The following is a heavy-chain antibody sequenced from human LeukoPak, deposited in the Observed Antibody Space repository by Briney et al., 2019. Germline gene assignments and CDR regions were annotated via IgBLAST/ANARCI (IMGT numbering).Heavy chain of an antibody. CDR2: IYYSGST. CDR1: GGSISGYY. CDR3: ARRGVRGSSSWQRSNWFDP. Sequence: PSETLSLTCTVSGGSISGYYWSWIRQPPGKGLEWIGYIYYSGSTNYNPPLKSRVTISVDTSKNQFSLKLSSVTAADTAVYYCARRGVRGSSSWQRSNWFDPWGQGTLVTVSS. V-gene: IGHV4-59*12. J-gene: IGHJ5*02. D-gene: IGHD6-13*01.